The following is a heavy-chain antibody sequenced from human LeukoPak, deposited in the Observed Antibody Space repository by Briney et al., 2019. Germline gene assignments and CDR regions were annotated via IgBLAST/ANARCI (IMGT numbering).Heavy chain of an antibody. CDR1: GGTFSSYA. CDR3: AREEMATPGSHY. V-gene: IGHV1-69*13. D-gene: IGHD5-24*01. Sequence: SVKVSCQGSGGTFSSYAISWVRQAPGQGLEWMGGIIPIFGTANYAQKFQGRVTITADESTSTAYMELSSLRSEDTAVYYCAREEMATPGSHYWGQGTLVTVSS. J-gene: IGHJ4*02. CDR2: IIPIFGTA.